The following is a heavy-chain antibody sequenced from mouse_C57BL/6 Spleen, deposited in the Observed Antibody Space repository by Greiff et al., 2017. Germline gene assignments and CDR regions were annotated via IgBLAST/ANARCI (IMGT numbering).Heavy chain of an antibody. J-gene: IGHJ4*01. CDR3: AHTVVAPYYAMDY. CDR2: IDPSDSYP. CDR1: GYTFTSYW. Sequence: QVQLQQPGAELVKPGASVKLSCKASGYTFTSYWMQWVKQRPGQGLEWIGEIDPSDSYPNYNQKFKGKATLTVDTSSSTAYMQLSSLTSEDSAVYYCAHTVVAPYYAMDYWGQGTSVTVSS. V-gene: IGHV1-50*01. D-gene: IGHD1-1*01.